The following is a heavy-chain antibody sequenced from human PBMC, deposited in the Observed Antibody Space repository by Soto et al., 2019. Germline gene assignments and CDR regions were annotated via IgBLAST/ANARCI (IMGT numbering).Heavy chain of an antibody. CDR3: AKAVVDIVVVVAAAFFDY. CDR1: GFTFSSYA. J-gene: IGHJ4*02. Sequence: EVQLLESGGGLVQPGGSLRLSCAASGFTFSSYAMSWVRQAPGKGLEWVSAISGSGGSTYYADSVKGRFTISRDSSTETMSMQTDRMCDEDTAVYYCAKAVVDIVVVVAAAFFDYWGEGTLVTVSS. D-gene: IGHD2-15*01. V-gene: IGHV3-23*01. CDR2: ISGSGGST.